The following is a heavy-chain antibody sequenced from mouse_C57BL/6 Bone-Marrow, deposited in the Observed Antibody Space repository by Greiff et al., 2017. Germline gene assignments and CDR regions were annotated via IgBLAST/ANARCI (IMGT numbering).Heavy chain of an antibody. CDR1: GYTFTSYW. CDR2: IYPTSGRT. V-gene: IGHV1-55*01. D-gene: IGHD4-1*01. Sequence: QVQLQQPGAELVKPGASVKMSCKASGYTFTSYWITWVKQRPGQGLEWIGDIYPTSGRTNYNEKFKSKAILTVVTSSNTAYMQLSSLPSEDSAVFYCARSGPLGRSFDYWGQGTTLTVSS. CDR3: ARSGPLGRSFDY. J-gene: IGHJ2*01.